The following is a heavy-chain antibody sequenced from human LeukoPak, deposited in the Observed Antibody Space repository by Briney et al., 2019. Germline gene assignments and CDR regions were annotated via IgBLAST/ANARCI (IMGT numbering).Heavy chain of an antibody. Sequence: SETLSLTCSVSAGSISSSNYYWGWIRQPPGKGLEWIGNIYSSGSTYYNASLQSRVTISIDTSKNQFSLRLNSVTAADTAMYYCAKSGGYGLIDYWGQGTRVTVSS. CDR1: AGSISSSNYY. CDR3: AKSGGYGLIDY. V-gene: IGHV4-39*01. J-gene: IGHJ4*02. CDR2: IYSSGST. D-gene: IGHD1-26*01.